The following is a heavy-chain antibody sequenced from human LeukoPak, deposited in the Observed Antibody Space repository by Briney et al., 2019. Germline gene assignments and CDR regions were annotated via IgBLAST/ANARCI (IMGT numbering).Heavy chain of an antibody. Sequence: GASVKVSCKASGYTFTDYYIHWVRQAPGQGLEWMGWINANSGDTNYAQKLQGTVTMTRDTSISTAYMEVSSLRSDDTAVYYCGRAAFCTDVWCPLHYWGQGTLVTVSS. D-gene: IGHD2-8*01. CDR3: GRAAFCTDVWCPLHY. J-gene: IGHJ4*02. CDR1: GYTFTDYY. V-gene: IGHV1-2*02. CDR2: INANSGDT.